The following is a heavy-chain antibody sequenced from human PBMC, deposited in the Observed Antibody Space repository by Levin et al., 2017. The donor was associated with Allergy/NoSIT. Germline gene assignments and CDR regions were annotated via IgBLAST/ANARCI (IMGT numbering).Heavy chain of an antibody. CDR3: TTGILSYYYYGMGV. V-gene: IGHV3-15*01. J-gene: IGHJ6*02. CDR2: IKSKTDGGTT. D-gene: IGHD3-9*01. Sequence: GGSLRLSCAASGFTFSNARMSWVRQAPGQGLEWVGRIKSKTDGGTTDYAALAKGRFTISRDDSKNTLYLQMNSLKTEDTAVYYCTTGILSYYYYGMGVWGQGTTVTVSS. CDR1: GFTFSNAR.